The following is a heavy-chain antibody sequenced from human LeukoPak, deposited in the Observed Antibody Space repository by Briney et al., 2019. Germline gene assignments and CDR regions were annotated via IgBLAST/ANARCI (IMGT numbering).Heavy chain of an antibody. CDR1: GGTFSSYA. CDR3: ARDPTLAMIVVVPSGDYYYGMDV. J-gene: IGHJ6*02. V-gene: IGHV1-69*13. D-gene: IGHD3-22*01. Sequence: SVKVSCKASGGTFSSYAISWVRQAPGQGLEWMGGIIPIFGTANYAQKFQGRVTITADESTSTAYMELSSLRSEDTAVYYRARDPTLAMIVVVPSGDYYYGMDVWGQGTTVTVSS. CDR2: IIPIFGTA.